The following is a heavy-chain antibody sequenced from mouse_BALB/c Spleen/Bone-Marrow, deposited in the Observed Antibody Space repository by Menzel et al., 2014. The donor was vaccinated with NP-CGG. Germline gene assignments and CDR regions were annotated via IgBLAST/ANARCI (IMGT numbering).Heavy chain of an antibody. J-gene: IGHJ4*01. CDR1: GYTFTDYA. V-gene: IGHV1S137*01. Sequence: VKLQESGAELVRPGVSVKISCKGSGYTFTDYAMHWVKQSHAKSLEWIGVISTYYGDASYNQKFKGKATMTVDKSSSTSYMELARLTSEDSAIYYCARDAMDYWGQGTSVTVSS. CDR3: ARDAMDY. CDR2: ISTYYGDA.